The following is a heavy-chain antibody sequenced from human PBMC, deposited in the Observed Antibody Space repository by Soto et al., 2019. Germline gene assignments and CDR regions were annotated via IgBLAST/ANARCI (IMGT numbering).Heavy chain of an antibody. J-gene: IGHJ4*02. CDR3: AKDRRPRSYPQDYLDY. D-gene: IGHD1-26*01. Sequence: EVQLLESGGGLVQPGGSLRLSCADSGFTFSSYAMSWVRQAPGKGLEWVSAISGSGGSTYYADSVKGRFTICRDNSKNTLDLQMNSLRAEDTAVYTCAKDRRPRSYPQDYLDYWGQGTLVTVSS. V-gene: IGHV3-23*01. CDR1: GFTFSSYA. CDR2: ISGSGGST.